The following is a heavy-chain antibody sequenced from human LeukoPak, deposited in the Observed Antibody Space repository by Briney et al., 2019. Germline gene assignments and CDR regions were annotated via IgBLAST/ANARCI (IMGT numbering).Heavy chain of an antibody. Sequence: PSETLSLTCTVSGGSVSSGSYYWSWIRQPPGKGLEWIGEINHSGSTNYNPSLKSRVTISVDTSKNQFSLKLSSVTAADTAVYYCARGHTMVRGADAFDIWGQGTMVTVSS. J-gene: IGHJ3*02. CDR3: ARGHTMVRGADAFDI. D-gene: IGHD3-10*01. CDR1: GGSVSSGSYY. V-gene: IGHV4-39*07. CDR2: INHSGST.